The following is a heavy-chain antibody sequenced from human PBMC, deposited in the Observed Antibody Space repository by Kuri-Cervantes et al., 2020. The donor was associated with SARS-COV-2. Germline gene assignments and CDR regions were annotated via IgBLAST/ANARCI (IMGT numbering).Heavy chain of an antibody. CDR1: GGSLSYYY. CDR3: ARAELGLGWFFDL. CDR2: INHSGST. Sequence: GSLRLSCEVYGGSLSYYYWSWVRQPPGKGLEWIGEINHSGSTNYNPSLKSRVTIPGDTSKNQFSLKLSSVTAADTAVYYCARAELGLGWFFDLWGRGTLVTVSS. D-gene: IGHD6-13*01. V-gene: IGHV4-34*01. J-gene: IGHJ2*01.